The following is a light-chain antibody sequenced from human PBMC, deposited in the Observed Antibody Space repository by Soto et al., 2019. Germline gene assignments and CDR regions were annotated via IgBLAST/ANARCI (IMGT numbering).Light chain of an antibody. CDR1: QSISNY. V-gene: IGKV1-39*01. CDR2: ATS. CDR3: QQGYGTPRT. J-gene: IGKJ1*01. Sequence: DIQMTQSPPSLSASVGDKVTITCRAIQSISNYLHWYQHKPGKAPKLLIFATSTLQSGVPARFSGSGSRTDYTLTISSLQPEDCATYYCQQGYGTPRTFGQGTKVEIK.